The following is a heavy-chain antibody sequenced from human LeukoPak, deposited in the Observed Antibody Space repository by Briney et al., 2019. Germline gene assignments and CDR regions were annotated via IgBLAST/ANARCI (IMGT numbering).Heavy chain of an antibody. CDR3: ARGGSYCGGDCYVDY. CDR1: GGSFSPYY. J-gene: IGHJ4*02. CDR2: INHSGST. Sequence: PSETLSLTCAVHGGSFSPYYWSWIRQPPGKGLGWIGEINHSGSTNYNPSLKSRVTISVDTSNNQFSLRLSSVTAADTAVYYCARGGSYCGGDCYVDYWGQGTLVTVSS. V-gene: IGHV4-34*01. D-gene: IGHD2-21*02.